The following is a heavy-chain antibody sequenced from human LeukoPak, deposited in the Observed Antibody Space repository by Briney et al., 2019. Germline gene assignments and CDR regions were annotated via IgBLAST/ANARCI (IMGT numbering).Heavy chain of an antibody. CDR2: IYYSGST. CDR1: GGSISSSSYY. CDR3: ARPAHGDFDY. J-gene: IGHJ4*02. Sequence: PSETLSLTCTVSGGSISSSSYYWGWIRQPPGKGLEWIGSIYYSGSTYHNPSLKSRVTISVDTSKNQFSLKLSSVTAADTAVYYCARPAHGDFDYWGQGTLVTVSS. V-gene: IGHV4-39*01.